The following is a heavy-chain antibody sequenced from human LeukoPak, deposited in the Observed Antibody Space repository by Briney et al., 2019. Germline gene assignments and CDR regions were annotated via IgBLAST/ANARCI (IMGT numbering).Heavy chain of an antibody. Sequence: GGSLRLSCAASGFTFSDHYMDWVRQAPGKGLEWVGRTRNKANSYTTEYAASVKGRFTISRDDSKNSLYLQMNSLKTEDTAVYYCASYDSSGSDAFDIWGQGTMVTVSS. V-gene: IGHV3-72*01. CDR1: GFTFSDHY. CDR3: ASYDSSGSDAFDI. J-gene: IGHJ3*02. CDR2: TRNKANSYTT. D-gene: IGHD3-22*01.